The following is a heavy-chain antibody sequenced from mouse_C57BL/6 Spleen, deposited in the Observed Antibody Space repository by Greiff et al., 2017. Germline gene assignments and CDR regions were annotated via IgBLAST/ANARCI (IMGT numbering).Heavy chain of an antibody. Sequence: QVQLQQPGAELVRPGSSVKLSCKASGYTFTSYWMDWVKQRPGQGLEWIGNIYPSDSETHYNQKFKDKATLTVDKSSSTAYMQLSSLTSEDSAVYYCARHYYDYLYAMDYWGQGTSVTVSS. J-gene: IGHJ4*01. CDR1: GYTFTSYW. CDR2: IYPSDSET. V-gene: IGHV1-61*01. D-gene: IGHD2-4*01. CDR3: ARHYYDYLYAMDY.